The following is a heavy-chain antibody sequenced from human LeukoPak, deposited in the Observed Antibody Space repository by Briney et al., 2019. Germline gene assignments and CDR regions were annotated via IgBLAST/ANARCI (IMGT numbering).Heavy chain of an antibody. D-gene: IGHD5-12*01. V-gene: IGHV1-69*05. CDR2: IIPIFGTA. CDR1: GGAFSSYA. Sequence: SVKVSCKASGGAFSSYAISWVRQAPGQGLEWMGGIIPIFGTANYAQKFQGRVTITTDESTSTAYMELSSLRSEDTAVYYCARDSGLGYYYYYMDVWGKGTTVTVSS. CDR3: ARDSGLGYYYYYMDV. J-gene: IGHJ6*03.